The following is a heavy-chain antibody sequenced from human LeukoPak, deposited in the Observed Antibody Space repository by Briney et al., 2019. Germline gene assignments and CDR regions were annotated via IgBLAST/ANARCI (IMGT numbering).Heavy chain of an antibody. V-gene: IGHV3-30*18. CDR1: GFTFSSYG. CDR2: ISYDGSNK. D-gene: IGHD3-10*01. J-gene: IGHJ4*02. Sequence: PGGSLRLSCAASGFTFSSYGMHWVRQAPGKGLEWVAVISYDGSNKYYADSVKGRFTISRDNSKNTLYLQMNSLRAEDTAVYYCAKVWTFYGSGSYYNHNPSDYWGQGTLVTVSS. CDR3: AKVWTFYGSGSYYNHNPSDY.